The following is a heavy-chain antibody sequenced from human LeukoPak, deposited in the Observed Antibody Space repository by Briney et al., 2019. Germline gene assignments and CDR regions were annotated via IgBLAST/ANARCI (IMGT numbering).Heavy chain of an antibody. CDR2: IYTSGST. D-gene: IGHD6-19*01. V-gene: IGHV4-61*02. CDR1: GGSISSGSYY. J-gene: IGHJ5*02. Sequence: MASETLSLTCTVSGGSISSGSYYWSWIRQPAGKGLEWIGRIYTSGSTNYNPSLKSRVTISVDTSKNQFSLKLSSVTAADTAVYYFARSKYRYSSGWYCCNWFDPWGQGTLVTVSS. CDR3: ARSKYRYSSGWYCCNWFDP.